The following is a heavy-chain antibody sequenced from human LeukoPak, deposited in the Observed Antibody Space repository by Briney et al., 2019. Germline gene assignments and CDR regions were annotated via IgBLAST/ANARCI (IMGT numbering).Heavy chain of an antibody. V-gene: IGHV4-31*03. CDR2: IHYSGST. CDR1: GGSISSGGYY. Sequence: SETLSLTCTVSGGSISSGGYYWSWIRQHPGKGLEWIGYIHYSGSTYYNPSLKSRVTISVDTSKNQFSLKRSSVTAADTAVYYCARGEVGANDYWGQGTLVTVSS. CDR3: ARGEVGANDY. J-gene: IGHJ4*02. D-gene: IGHD3-16*01.